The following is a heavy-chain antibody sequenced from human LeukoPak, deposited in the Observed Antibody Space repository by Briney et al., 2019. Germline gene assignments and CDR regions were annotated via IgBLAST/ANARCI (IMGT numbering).Heavy chain of an antibody. J-gene: IGHJ4*02. D-gene: IGHD1-14*01. CDR3: ARTQTGALFDS. CDR1: GFDFSSFT. Sequence: GGSLRLSCAASGFDFSSFTMTWVRHTPRKGLQWVSGISRSGSSTYYADSVKGRFTISRDNSKNTLYLQMDSLRAEDTALYYCARTQTGALFDSWGQGTLVTVSS. CDR2: ISRSGSST. V-gene: IGHV3-23*01.